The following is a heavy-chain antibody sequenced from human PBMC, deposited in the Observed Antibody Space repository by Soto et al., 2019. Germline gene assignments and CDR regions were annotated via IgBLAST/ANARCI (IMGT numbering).Heavy chain of an antibody. D-gene: IGHD4-17*01. CDR3: ARHGFYGDYSSNYFDP. V-gene: IGHV5-51*01. CDR1: GYSFSNWW. Sequence: GESLKISFKGSGYSFSNWWIAWVRQMPGKGLEYMGIIYPSDSQTRYSPSLQGQVTISADKSISTAYLQWSSLKASDTAIYYCARHGFYGDYSSNYFDPWGQGTLVTVSS. J-gene: IGHJ5*02. CDR2: IYPSDSQT.